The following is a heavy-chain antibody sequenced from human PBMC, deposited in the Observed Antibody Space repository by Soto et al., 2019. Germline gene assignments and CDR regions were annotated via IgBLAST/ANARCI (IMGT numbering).Heavy chain of an antibody. CDR2: ISPKSTYR. J-gene: IGHJ4*02. Sequence: GGSLRLSCATSGFPFSDFYMTWIRQAPGKGLEWLSQISPKSTYRNYADSVKGRFTISRDNTKSSLHLQINSLGADDTAVYFCVRGGWGGLFEYWGQGPLVTVSS. CDR1: GFPFSDFY. V-gene: IGHV3-11*06. CDR3: VRGGWGGLFEY. D-gene: IGHD2-21*01.